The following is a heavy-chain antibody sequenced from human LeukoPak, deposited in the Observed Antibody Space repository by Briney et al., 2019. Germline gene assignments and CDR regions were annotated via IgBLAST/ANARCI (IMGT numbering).Heavy chain of an antibody. Sequence: GASVKVSCKASGYTFTSYGIIWVRQAPGQGLEWMGWISAYNGNTNYAQKLQGRVTMTTDTSTSTAYMELRSLRSDDTDVYYCARDPWGSGWDPFDYWGQGTLVTVSS. CDR2: ISAYNGNT. J-gene: IGHJ4*02. D-gene: IGHD6-19*01. V-gene: IGHV1-18*01. CDR3: ARDPWGSGWDPFDY. CDR1: GYTFTSYG.